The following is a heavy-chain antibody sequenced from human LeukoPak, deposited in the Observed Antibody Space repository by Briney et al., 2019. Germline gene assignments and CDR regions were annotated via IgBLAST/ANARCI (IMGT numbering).Heavy chain of an antibody. CDR3: AKGHWCDN. V-gene: IGHV3-23*01. D-gene: IGHD2-8*02. J-gene: IGHJ4*02. Sequence: GGSLRLSCAASGFTFSTYDMSWVRQAPGKGLDWVAVVRGNGGNTHYSDSVKGRFTLSRDDSKNTLYLEMNSLRTEDTAVYYCAKGHWCDNWGQGTLVTVSS. CDR1: GFTFSTYD. CDR2: VRGNGGNT.